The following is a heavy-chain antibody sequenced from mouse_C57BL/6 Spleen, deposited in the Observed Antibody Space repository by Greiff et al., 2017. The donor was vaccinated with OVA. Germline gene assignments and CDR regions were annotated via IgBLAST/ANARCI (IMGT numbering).Heavy chain of an antibody. V-gene: IGHV2-5*01. D-gene: IGHD1-1*01. CDR2: IWRGGST. Sequence: VQRVESGPGLVQPSQSLSITCTVSGFSLTSYGVHWVRQSPGKGLEWLGVIWRGGSTDYNAAFMSRLSITKDNSKSQVFFKMNSLQADDTAIYYCAKGGGSSYFDVWGTGTTVTVSS. CDR3: AKGGGSSYFDV. J-gene: IGHJ1*03. CDR1: GFSLTSYG.